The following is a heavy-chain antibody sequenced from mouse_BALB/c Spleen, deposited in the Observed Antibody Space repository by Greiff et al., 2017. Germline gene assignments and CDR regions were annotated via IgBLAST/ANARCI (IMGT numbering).Heavy chain of an antibody. Sequence: QVQLKQSGPGLVAPSQSLSITCTVSGFSLTSYGVHWVRQPPGKGLEWLGVIWAGGSTNYNSALMSRLSISKDNSKSQVFLKMNSLQTDDTAMYYCARDRYDGVDYWGQGTTLTVSS. J-gene: IGHJ2*01. CDR1: GFSLTSYG. CDR2: IWAGGST. V-gene: IGHV2-9*02. D-gene: IGHD2-14*01. CDR3: ARDRYDGVDY.